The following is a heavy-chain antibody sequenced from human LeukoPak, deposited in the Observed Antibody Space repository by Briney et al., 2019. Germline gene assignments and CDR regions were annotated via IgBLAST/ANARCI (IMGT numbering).Heavy chain of an antibody. Sequence: SETLSLTCTVSGGSISSGDYYWSWIRQPPGKGLEWIGYIYYSGSTYYNPSLKSRVTISVDTSKNQFSLKLSSVTAADTAVYYCARTHSLYDFWSGYYDYWGQGTLVTVSS. V-gene: IGHV4-30-4*02. J-gene: IGHJ4*02. D-gene: IGHD3-3*01. CDR1: GGSISSGDYY. CDR2: IYYSGST. CDR3: ARTHSLYDFWSGYYDY.